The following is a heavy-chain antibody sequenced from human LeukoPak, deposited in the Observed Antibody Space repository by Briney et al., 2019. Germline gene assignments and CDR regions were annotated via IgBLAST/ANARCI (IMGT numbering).Heavy chain of an antibody. CDR2: IYPRDSDT. V-gene: IGHV5-51*01. D-gene: IGHD4-17*01. Sequence: GESLKISCKGYGYTFTSNWIGWVRQMPGKGLEWMGIIYPRDSDTVYSPSFQGQVIMSVDKSISTAYLQWSSLKASDTAIYFCARRDHGGHAAYFDYWGQGTLVTVSS. J-gene: IGHJ4*02. CDR1: GYTFTSNW. CDR3: ARRDHGGHAAYFDY.